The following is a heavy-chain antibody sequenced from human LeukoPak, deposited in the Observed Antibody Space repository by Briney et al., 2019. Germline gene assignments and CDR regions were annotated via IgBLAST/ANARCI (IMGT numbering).Heavy chain of an antibody. V-gene: IGHV3-73*01. CDR1: GFTFSGSA. J-gene: IGHJ4*02. Sequence: GGSLRLSCAASGFTFSGSALHWVRQASGKGLEWVGRIRSTANGYAIAYAASVKGRFTISRDDSKNTAYLQMDSLKTEDTAVYYCTGNYYGSGSYADFDYWGQGTLVTVSS. CDR2: IRSTANGYAI. CDR3: TGNYYGSGSYADFDY. D-gene: IGHD3-10*01.